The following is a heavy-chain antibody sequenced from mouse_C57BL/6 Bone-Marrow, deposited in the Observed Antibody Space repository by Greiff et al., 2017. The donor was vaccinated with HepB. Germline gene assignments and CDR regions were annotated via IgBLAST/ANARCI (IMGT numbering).Heavy chain of an antibody. V-gene: IGHV5-2*01. CDR2: INSDGGST. CDR1: EYEFPSHD. CDR3: ARHRYYGSSFYWYFDV. Sequence: EVHLVESGGGLVQPGESLKLSCESNEYEFPSHDMSWVRKTPEKRLELVAAINSDGGSTYYPDTMERRFIISRYNTKKTLYLQMSSLRSEDTALYYCARHRYYGSSFYWYFDVWGTGTTVTVSS. D-gene: IGHD1-1*01. J-gene: IGHJ1*03.